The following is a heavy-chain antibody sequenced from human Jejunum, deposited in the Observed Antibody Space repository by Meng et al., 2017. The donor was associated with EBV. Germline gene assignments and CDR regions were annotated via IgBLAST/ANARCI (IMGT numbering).Heavy chain of an antibody. V-gene: IGHV1-3*04. Sequence: QIQLVRSGARVKKPGASVKISCRASGYTFTTYGIHWLRQAPGERLELMGWINTGNGDTLYAQKFQGRVTITRDTSANTVYMDLSSLLSEDTAMYYCARDERLGPYYFEYWGQGTLVTVSS. CDR2: INTGNGDT. CDR3: ARDERLGPYYFEY. CDR1: GYTFTTYG. J-gene: IGHJ4*02. D-gene: IGHD1-1*01.